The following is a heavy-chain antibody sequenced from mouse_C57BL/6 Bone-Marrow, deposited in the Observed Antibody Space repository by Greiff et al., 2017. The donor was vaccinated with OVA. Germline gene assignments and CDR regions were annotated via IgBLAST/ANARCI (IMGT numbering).Heavy chain of an antibody. CDR2: IWSGGST. Sequence: VQLQQSGPGLVQPSQSLSITCTVSGFSLTSYGVHWVRQSPGKGLEWLGVIWSGGSTDYNAAFISRLSISKDTSKSPVFFKMNSLQADDTAIYYCARNYYGSSYVEFHWYAMDYWGQGTSVTVSS. CDR1: GFSLTSYG. CDR3: ARNYYGSSYVEFHWYAMDY. D-gene: IGHD1-1*01. V-gene: IGHV2-2*01. J-gene: IGHJ4*01.